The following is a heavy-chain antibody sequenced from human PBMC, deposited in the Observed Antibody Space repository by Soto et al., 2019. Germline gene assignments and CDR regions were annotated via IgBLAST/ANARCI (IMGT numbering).Heavy chain of an antibody. CDR1: GFIFSTYA. CDR3: ARGGPELLWFGEFLPPSGMDV. J-gene: IGHJ6*02. Sequence: GGSLRLSCAASGFIFSTYAMNWVRQAPGKGLELVASIGQSGGTAYYAESVRGRFAISRDNAKNSLYLQMNSLRAEDTAVYYCARGGPELLWFGEFLPPSGMDVWGQGTTVTVSS. D-gene: IGHD3-10*01. CDR2: IGQSGGTA. V-gene: IGHV3-23*01.